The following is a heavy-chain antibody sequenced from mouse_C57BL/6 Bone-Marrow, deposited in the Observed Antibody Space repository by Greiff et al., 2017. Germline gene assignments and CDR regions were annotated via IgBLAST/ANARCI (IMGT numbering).Heavy chain of an antibody. J-gene: IGHJ3*01. V-gene: IGHV1-59*01. Sequence: VQLQQPGAELVRPGTSVKLSCKASGYTFTSYWMHWVKQRPGQGLAWIGVIDPSDSYTNYNQKFKGKATLTVDTSSSTAYMQLSSLTSEDSAVYYCARGLGRFAYWGQGTLGTVSA. CDR2: IDPSDSYT. D-gene: IGHD4-1*01. CDR1: GYTFTSYW. CDR3: ARGLGRFAY.